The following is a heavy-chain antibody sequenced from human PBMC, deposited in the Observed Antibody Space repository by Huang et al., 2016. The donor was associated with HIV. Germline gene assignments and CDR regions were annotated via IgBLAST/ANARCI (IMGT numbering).Heavy chain of an antibody. D-gene: IGHD3-10*01. CDR3: ARSPLLMWFGELMIDY. CDR1: GYSFMSYG. J-gene: IGHJ4*02. Sequence: QVQLVQSGSELKKPGASVKVSCKASGYSFMSYGMNWVRQAPGHGLEWMGWINPNTGTPTFAQVFTGRFVFSLDTSVTTAYLQINSPKAEDTAVYYCARSPLLMWFGELMIDYWGQGTLVTVSS. V-gene: IGHV7-4-1*02. CDR2: INPNTGTP.